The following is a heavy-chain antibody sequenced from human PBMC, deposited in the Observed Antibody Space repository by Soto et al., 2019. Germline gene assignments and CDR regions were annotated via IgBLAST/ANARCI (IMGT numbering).Heavy chain of an antibody. CDR2: ISAYNGNT. CDR3: SRDRGSYALDY. Sequence: QVQLVQSGAEVKKPGASVKVSCKASGYTFTSYGISWVRQAPGQGLEWMGWISAYNGNTNYAQKLQGRVTMTTDTSTSTATMELRILRSDDAAVYDCSRDRGSYALDYWGPGTLGSVSS. J-gene: IGHJ4*02. V-gene: IGHV1-18*01. D-gene: IGHD1-26*01. CDR1: GYTFTSYG.